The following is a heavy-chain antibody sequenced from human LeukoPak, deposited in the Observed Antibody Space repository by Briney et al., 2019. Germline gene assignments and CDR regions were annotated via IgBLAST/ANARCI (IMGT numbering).Heavy chain of an antibody. CDR3: AKSPGNYFDY. V-gene: IGHV3-21*01. CDR1: GFTFSSYS. J-gene: IGHJ4*02. Sequence: KTGGSLRLSCAASGFTFSSYSMNWVRQAPGKGLEWVSSISSSSSYIYYADSVKGRFTISRDNAKNSLYLQMNSLRAEDTAVYYCAKSPGNYFDYWGQGTLVTVSS. D-gene: IGHD6-13*01. CDR2: ISSSSSYI.